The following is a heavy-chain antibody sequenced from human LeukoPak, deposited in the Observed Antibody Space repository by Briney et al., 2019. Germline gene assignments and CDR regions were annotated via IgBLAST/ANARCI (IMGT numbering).Heavy chain of an antibody. Sequence: GGSLRLSCAASGFTFSSYWMSWVRQAPVKGLEWVANIKQDGSEKYYVDSVKGRFTISRDNAKNSLYLQMNSLRAEDTAVYYCARLYYYDSSGYPGDAFDIWGQGTMVTVSS. CDR1: GFTFSSYW. CDR2: IKQDGSEK. CDR3: ARLYYYDSSGYPGDAFDI. J-gene: IGHJ3*02. V-gene: IGHV3-7*01. D-gene: IGHD3-22*01.